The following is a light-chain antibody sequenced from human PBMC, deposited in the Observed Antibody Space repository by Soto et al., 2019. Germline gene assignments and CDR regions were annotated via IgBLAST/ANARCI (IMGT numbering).Light chain of an antibody. J-gene: IGLJ1*01. CDR1: SSDVGAYIF. Sequence: QSALTQPPSGSGSPGQSVTISCTGTSSDVGAYIFVSWYQQHPGKAPKLMVYDVNRRPPGVPDRFFGSKSGNTASLTVSGLQAEDEADYYCVSFAGGTYVFGTGTKLTVL. CDR2: DVN. CDR3: VSFAGGTYV. V-gene: IGLV2-8*01.